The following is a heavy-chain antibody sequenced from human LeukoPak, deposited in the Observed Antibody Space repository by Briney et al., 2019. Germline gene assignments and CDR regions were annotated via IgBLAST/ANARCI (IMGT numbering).Heavy chain of an antibody. CDR2: IYYSGST. Sequence: SETLSLTCTVSGGSISSYYWSWIRQPPGKGLEWLGYIYYSGSTNYNPSLKSRVTISVDTSKNQFSLKLSSVTAADTAVYYCARSPSMVRGVIYWFDPWGRGTLVTVPS. CDR1: GGSISSYY. V-gene: IGHV4-59*01. J-gene: IGHJ5*02. D-gene: IGHD3-10*01. CDR3: ARSPSMVRGVIYWFDP.